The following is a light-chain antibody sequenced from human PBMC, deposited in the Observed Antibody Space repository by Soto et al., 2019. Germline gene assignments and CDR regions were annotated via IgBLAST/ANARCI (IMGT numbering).Light chain of an antibody. CDR2: DAS. CDR3: QQYGSSPVT. Sequence: EIVLPQSPATLSLSAGERATLSCRASQSVRRYLAWYQQKPGQAPRLLIYDASTRATGIPARFSGSGSETDFTLTITSLEPEDFAVYYCQQYGSSPVTFGQGTKVDIK. CDR1: QSVRRY. V-gene: IGKV3-11*01. J-gene: IGKJ1*01.